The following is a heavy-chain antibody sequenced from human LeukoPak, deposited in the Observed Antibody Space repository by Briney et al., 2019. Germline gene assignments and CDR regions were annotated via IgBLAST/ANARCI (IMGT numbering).Heavy chain of an antibody. CDR1: GFTFSSYA. CDR2: ISYDGSNK. V-gene: IGHV3-30-3*01. CDR3: ATFTVVTRLDAFDI. J-gene: IGHJ3*02. Sequence: GGSLRLSCAASGFTFSSYAMHWVRQAPGKGLEWVAVISYDGSNKYYADSVKGRFTISRDNSKNTLYLQMNSLRAEDTAVYYCATFTVVTRLDAFDIWGQGTMVTVSS. D-gene: IGHD4-23*01.